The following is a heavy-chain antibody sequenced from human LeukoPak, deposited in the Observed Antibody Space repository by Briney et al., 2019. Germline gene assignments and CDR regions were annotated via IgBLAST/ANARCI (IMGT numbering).Heavy chain of an antibody. CDR3: ARTGYSSSFPDY. J-gene: IGHJ4*02. CDR2: IYYSGST. V-gene: IGHV4-39*01. D-gene: IGHD6-6*01. Sequence: SETLSLTCTVSGGSISSSSYYWGWIRQPPGKGLEWIGSIYYSGSTYYNPSLKSRVTISVDTSKNQFSLKLRSVTAADTAVYYCARTGYSSSFPDYWGQGTLVTVSS. CDR1: GGSISSSSYY.